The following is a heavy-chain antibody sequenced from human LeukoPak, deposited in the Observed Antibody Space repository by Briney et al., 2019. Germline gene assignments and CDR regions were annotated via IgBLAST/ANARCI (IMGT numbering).Heavy chain of an antibody. CDR2: ISAYNGNT. D-gene: IGHD3-10*01. Sequence: GASVKVSCKASGYTFTRYGISWVRQAPGQGLEWMGWISAYNGNTKYAQKVQGRVTMTTDTSTSTAYMELRSLRSDGTAVYYCARGGLLWFGEPFDDWGQGTLVTVSS. CDR1: GYTFTRYG. CDR3: ARGGLLWFGEPFDD. V-gene: IGHV1-18*04. J-gene: IGHJ4*02.